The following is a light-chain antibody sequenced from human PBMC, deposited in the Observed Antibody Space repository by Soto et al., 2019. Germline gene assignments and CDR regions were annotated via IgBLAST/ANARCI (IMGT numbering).Light chain of an antibody. Sequence: IVLTQSPATLSLSPGERATLSCRASQSVSSYLAWYQQKPGQAPRLLIFGASNRATGIPARFSGSGSGTDFTLTISSLEPEDFAVYYCQHRSIWPVSFGQGTRLEIK. CDR3: QHRSIWPVS. V-gene: IGKV3-11*01. CDR1: QSVSSY. CDR2: GAS. J-gene: IGKJ5*01.